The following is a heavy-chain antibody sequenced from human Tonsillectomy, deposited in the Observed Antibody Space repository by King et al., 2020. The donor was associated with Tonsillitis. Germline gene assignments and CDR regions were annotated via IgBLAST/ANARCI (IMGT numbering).Heavy chain of an antibody. CDR2: IVPVLNIK. CDR1: GGTFSSHS. CDR3: AREGPLEHMDV. J-gene: IGHJ6*03. Sequence: QLVQSGAEVKKPGSSVKVSCKASGGTFSSHSITWGRQAPGRGLEWMGRIVPVLNIKKSAQRFQGRVTITADRSTSTDYMDLRSLRTDDTAVYYCAREGPLEHMDVWGKGTAVTVSS. V-gene: IGHV1-69*04.